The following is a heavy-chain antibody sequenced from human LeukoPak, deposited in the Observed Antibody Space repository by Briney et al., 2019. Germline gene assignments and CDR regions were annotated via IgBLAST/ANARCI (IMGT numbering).Heavy chain of an antibody. V-gene: IGHV1-18*01. Sequence: ASVKVSCKASGYTFTRYGITWVRQAPGQGLEWMGWISAHNGNTNYAQKLQGRVTMTTDTSTSTAYMELRSLRSDDTAVYYCARNLWFGESSDAFDMWGQGTMVTVSS. CDR1: GYTFTRYG. J-gene: IGHJ3*02. CDR3: ARNLWFGESSDAFDM. CDR2: ISAHNGNT. D-gene: IGHD3-10*01.